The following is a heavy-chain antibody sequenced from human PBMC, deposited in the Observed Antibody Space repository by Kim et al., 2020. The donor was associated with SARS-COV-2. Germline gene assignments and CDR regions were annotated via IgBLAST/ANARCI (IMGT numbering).Heavy chain of an antibody. Sequence: AQRFRGRVTITADKSTSSANMELSSLRSEDTAVYYCAKDLVVGATFDAFNIWGQGTMVTVSS. CDR3: AKDLVVGATFDAFNI. D-gene: IGHD1-26*01. V-gene: IGHV1-69*04. J-gene: IGHJ3*02.